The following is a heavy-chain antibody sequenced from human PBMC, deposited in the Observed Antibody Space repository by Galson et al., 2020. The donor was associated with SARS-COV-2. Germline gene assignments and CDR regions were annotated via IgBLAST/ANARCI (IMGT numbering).Heavy chain of an antibody. D-gene: IGHD7-27*01. CDR2: IIPTLGIR. J-gene: IGHJ4*02. Sequence: KISCKASGGTFSNYAISWVRQAPGQGLEWMGRIIPTLGIRNHARKLQGRVTFIADTSTNTVSMALSSLRSEDTAVYYCARGVAKEGTGWGNYFDYWGQGTLVTVSS. CDR3: ARGVAKEGTGWGNYFDY. V-gene: IGHV1-69*04. CDR1: GGTFSNYA.